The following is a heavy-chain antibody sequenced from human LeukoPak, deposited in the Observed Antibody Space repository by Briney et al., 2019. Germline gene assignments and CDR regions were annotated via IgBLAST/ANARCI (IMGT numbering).Heavy chain of an antibody. CDR3: ARDTPFSLTIFGVPTFDY. Sequence: PGGSLRLSCAASGFTFSSYWMSWVRQAPGKGLEWVANIKQDGSEKYYVDSVKGRFTISRDNAKNSLYLQMNSLRAEDTAVYYCARDTPFSLTIFGVPTFDYWGQGTLVTVSS. V-gene: IGHV3-7*01. J-gene: IGHJ4*02. CDR2: IKQDGSEK. CDR1: GFTFSSYW. D-gene: IGHD3-3*01.